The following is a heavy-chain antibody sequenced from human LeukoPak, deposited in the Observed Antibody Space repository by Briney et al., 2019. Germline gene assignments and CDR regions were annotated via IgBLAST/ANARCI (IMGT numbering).Heavy chain of an antibody. Sequence: GGSLRLSCAAAGFTFSSYWMHWVRQAPGKGLVWVSRINSDGSNTIYADSVKGRFTVSRDNAKSTLYLQLSSLRAEDTAVYCCARGGGDHAFDIWGQGTMVTVSS. CDR2: INSDGSNT. V-gene: IGHV3-74*01. D-gene: IGHD3-16*01. J-gene: IGHJ3*02. CDR1: GFTFSSYW. CDR3: ARGGGDHAFDI.